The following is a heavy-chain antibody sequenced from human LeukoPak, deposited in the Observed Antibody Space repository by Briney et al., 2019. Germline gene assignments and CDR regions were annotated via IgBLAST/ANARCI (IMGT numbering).Heavy chain of an antibody. CDR3: ARHRGSGSSSIPFDY. V-gene: IGHV4-39*01. CDR2: IYYTGSI. CDR1: GASIITNSPY. J-gene: IGHJ4*02. D-gene: IGHD3-10*01. Sequence: SETLSLTCAVSGASIITNSPYWAWLRQSPGQGPEWIGTIYYTGSICYNPSLKSRVILSVDTAKNQFSLSLSSVTAADTAIYYCARHRGSGSSSIPFDYWGQGTLVTVCS.